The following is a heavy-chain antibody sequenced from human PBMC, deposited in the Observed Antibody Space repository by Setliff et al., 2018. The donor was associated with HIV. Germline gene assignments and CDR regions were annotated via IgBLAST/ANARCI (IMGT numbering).Heavy chain of an antibody. J-gene: IGHJ6*03. CDR2: IYYSGST. V-gene: IGHV4-59*11. CDR3: ARASSSSAPGLGYYYYYMGV. D-gene: IGHD3-22*01. CDR1: GGSISSHY. Sequence: SETLSLTCTVSGGSISSHYWSWIRQPPGKGLEWIGYIYYSGSTNYNPSLKSRVTISVDTSKNQFSLKLSSVTAADTAVYYCARASSSSAPGLGYYYYYMGVWGKGTTVTVSS.